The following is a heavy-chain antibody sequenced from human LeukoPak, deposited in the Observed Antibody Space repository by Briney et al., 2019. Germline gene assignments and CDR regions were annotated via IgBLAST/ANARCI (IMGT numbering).Heavy chain of an antibody. D-gene: IGHD3-3*01. CDR3: AHRDEWINFNY. CDR2: IYWNDDK. V-gene: IGHV2-5*01. Sequence: SGPTLVKPTHTVTLTCTFSGFSLSTSGVGVGWIRQPPGKALEWLALIYWNDDKRYSPSLKSRLTITKDTSKNQVVLTMTNMDPVDTGTYYCAHRDEWINFNYWGQGTLVTVSS. CDR1: GFSLSTSGVG. J-gene: IGHJ4*02.